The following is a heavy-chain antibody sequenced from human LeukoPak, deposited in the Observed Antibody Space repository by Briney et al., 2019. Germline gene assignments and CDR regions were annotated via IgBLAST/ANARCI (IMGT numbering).Heavy chain of an antibody. D-gene: IGHD6-13*01. CDR3: AREMRVHSSSWYGDDAFDI. J-gene: IGHJ3*02. CDR2: ISSSSSTI. CDR1: GFTFSSYS. Sequence: PGGSLRLSCAASGFTFSSYSMNWVRQAPGKGLECISYISSSSSTIYYADSVKGRFTISRDNAKNSLYLQMNSLRAEDTAVYYCAREMRVHSSSWYGDDAFDIWGQGTMVTVSS. V-gene: IGHV3-48*01.